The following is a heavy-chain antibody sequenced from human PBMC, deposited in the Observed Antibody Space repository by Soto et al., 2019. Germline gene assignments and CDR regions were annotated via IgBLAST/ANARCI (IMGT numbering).Heavy chain of an antibody. V-gene: IGHV3-30*03. CDR1: GFTFSSYG. CDR2: ISYDGSNK. CDR3: AVDRVVAATDDAFDI. Sequence: GGSLRLSCASSGFTFSSYGMHWVRQAPGKGLEWVAVISYDGSNKYYADSVKGRFTISRDNSKNTLYLQMNSLRAEDTAVYYCAVDRVVAATDDAFDIWGQGTMVTVSS. J-gene: IGHJ3*02. D-gene: IGHD2-15*01.